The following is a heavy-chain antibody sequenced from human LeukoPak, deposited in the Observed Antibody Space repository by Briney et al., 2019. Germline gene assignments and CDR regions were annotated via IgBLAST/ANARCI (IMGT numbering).Heavy chain of an antibody. Sequence: SETLSLTCAVYGGSFNGYYWSWIRQPPGKGLEWIGEINHSGSTNYNPSLKSRVTISVDTSKNQFSLKLSSVAAADTAVYYCARDHDQYCSGGSCYFQATYDAFDIWGQGTMVTVSS. CDR1: GGSFNGYY. J-gene: IGHJ3*02. CDR3: ARDHDQYCSGGSCYFQATYDAFDI. CDR2: INHSGST. D-gene: IGHD2-15*01. V-gene: IGHV4-34*01.